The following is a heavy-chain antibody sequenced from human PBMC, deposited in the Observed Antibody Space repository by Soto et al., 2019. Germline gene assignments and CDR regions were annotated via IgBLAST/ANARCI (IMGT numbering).Heavy chain of an antibody. Sequence: ASVKVSCKASGYTFTGYYMHWVRQAPGQGLEWMGWINPNSGGTNYAQKFQGWVTMTRDTSISTAYMELSRLRSDDTAVYYCARTLRYSSGWYYFDCWGQGTLVTVSS. CDR3: ARTLRYSSGWYYFDC. D-gene: IGHD6-19*01. J-gene: IGHJ4*02. V-gene: IGHV1-2*04. CDR2: INPNSGGT. CDR1: GYTFTGYY.